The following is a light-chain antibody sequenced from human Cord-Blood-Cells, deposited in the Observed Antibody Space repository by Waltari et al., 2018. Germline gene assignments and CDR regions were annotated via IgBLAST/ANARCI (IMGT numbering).Light chain of an antibody. CDR3: QQDDSLPLT. CDR1: QEISNY. V-gene: IGKV1-33*01. J-gene: IGKJ5*01. Sequence: DIQMTQSPSSLSASVGDRVTIICQASQEISNYLNWYQQKPGKAPKLLIYDASNLETGVPSRFSGSGSGTDFTFTISSLQPEDIATYYCQQDDSLPLTFGQGTRLEIK. CDR2: DAS.